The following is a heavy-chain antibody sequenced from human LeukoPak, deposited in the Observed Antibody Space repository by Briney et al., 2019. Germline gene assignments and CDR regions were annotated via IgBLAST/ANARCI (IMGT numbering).Heavy chain of an antibody. D-gene: IGHD6-19*01. Sequence: SETLSLTCAVYGGSFSGYYWSWIRQPPGKGLEWIGEINHSGSTNYNPSLKSRVTMSVDTSKNQFSLKLSSVTAADTAVYYCARGVGGKQWLVPKYYFDYWGQGTLVTVSS. J-gene: IGHJ4*02. CDR1: GGSFSGYY. CDR2: INHSGST. V-gene: IGHV4-34*01. CDR3: ARGVGGKQWLVPKYYFDY.